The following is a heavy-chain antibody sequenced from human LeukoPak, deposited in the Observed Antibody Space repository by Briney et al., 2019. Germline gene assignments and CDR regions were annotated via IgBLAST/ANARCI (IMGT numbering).Heavy chain of an antibody. J-gene: IGHJ4*02. CDR2: INPSGGST. V-gene: IGHV1-46*01. CDR3: ATLIEMATITFDY. CDR1: GYTFTSYY. D-gene: IGHD5-24*01. Sequence: VASVKVSCKASGYTFTSYYMHWVRQAPGQGLEWMGIINPSGGSTSYAQKLQGRVTMTRDTSTSTVYMELSSLRSEDTAVYYCATLIEMATITFDYWGQGTLVTVSS.